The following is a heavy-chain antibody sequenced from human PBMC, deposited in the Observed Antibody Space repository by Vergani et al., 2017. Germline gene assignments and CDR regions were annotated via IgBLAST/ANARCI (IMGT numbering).Heavy chain of an antibody. V-gene: IGHV3-7*03. J-gene: IGHJ1*01. Sequence: EVQLVESGGGLVQPGGSLRLSCAASGFTFSSYWMSCVRQAPGRGLEWVANIKQDGSEKYYVDSVKGRFTITRDNAKNSLYLQMNSLRAEDTAVYYCARERTYYDFWSGHPHLPRYFQHWGQGTLVTVSS. D-gene: IGHD3-3*01. CDR3: ARERTYYDFWSGHPHLPRYFQH. CDR1: GFTFSSYW. CDR2: IKQDGSEK.